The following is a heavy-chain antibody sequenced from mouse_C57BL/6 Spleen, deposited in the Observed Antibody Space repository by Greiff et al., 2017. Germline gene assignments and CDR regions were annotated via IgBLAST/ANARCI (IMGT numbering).Heavy chain of an antibody. CDR3: ARYGYGSSYAYFDY. Sequence: QVQLKESGAELVRPGASVKLSCKASGYSFTDYYINWVKQRPGQGLEWIARIYPGSGTTYYNEKFKGKATLTAEKSSSTAYMQLSSLTSEDSAVYFCARYGYGSSYAYFDYWGQGTTLTVSS. D-gene: IGHD1-1*01. J-gene: IGHJ2*01. CDR1: GYSFTDYY. V-gene: IGHV1-76*01. CDR2: IYPGSGTT.